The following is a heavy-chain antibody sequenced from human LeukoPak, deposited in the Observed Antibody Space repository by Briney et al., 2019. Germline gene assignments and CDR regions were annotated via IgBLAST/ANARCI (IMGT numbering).Heavy chain of an antibody. CDR3: ARDPPHHDYGDYDLGWFDP. CDR2: INSGSSYI. D-gene: IGHD4-17*01. CDR1: GFTFSSYA. Sequence: GGSLRLSCAASGFTFSSYAMNWVRQAPGKGLEWVSIINSGSSYIHYADSVKGRFTISRDNAKNSLYLQMNSLRAEDTAVYYCARDPPHHDYGDYDLGWFDPWGQGTLVTVSS. V-gene: IGHV3-21*04. J-gene: IGHJ5*02.